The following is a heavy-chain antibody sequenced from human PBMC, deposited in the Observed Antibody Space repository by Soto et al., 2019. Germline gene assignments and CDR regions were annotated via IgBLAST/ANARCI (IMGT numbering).Heavy chain of an antibody. J-gene: IGHJ3*02. D-gene: IGHD3-16*01. Sequence: EVQLLESGGGLVQPGGSLRLSCAASGFTFSSYAMSWVRQAPGKGLECVSTISAGGDSTYSADSVKGRFTISRDNSKNTLYLQMNSLRAEDTAIYYCAKACGSTMLALLIDAFDIWGQGTMVTVSP. V-gene: IGHV3-23*01. CDR2: ISAGGDST. CDR3: AKACGSTMLALLIDAFDI. CDR1: GFTFSSYA.